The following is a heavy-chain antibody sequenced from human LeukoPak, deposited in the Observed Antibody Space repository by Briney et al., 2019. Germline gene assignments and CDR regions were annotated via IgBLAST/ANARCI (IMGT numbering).Heavy chain of an antibody. Sequence: PGRSLRLSCAASGFTFSSYGMHWVRQAPGKGLEWVAVISYDGSNKNYADSVKGRFTISRDNSKNTLYLQMNSLRAEDTAVYYCAKDLEHIVVVTAIDYWGQGTLVTVSS. CDR2: ISYDGSNK. D-gene: IGHD2-21*02. CDR1: GFTFSSYG. CDR3: AKDLEHIVVVTAIDY. V-gene: IGHV3-30*18. J-gene: IGHJ4*02.